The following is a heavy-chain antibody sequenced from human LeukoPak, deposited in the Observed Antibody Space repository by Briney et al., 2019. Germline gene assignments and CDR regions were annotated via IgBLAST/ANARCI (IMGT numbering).Heavy chain of an antibody. CDR2: IYYSGST. J-gene: IGHJ5*02. V-gene: IGHV4-30-4*01. Sequence: SQTLSLTCTVSGGSISSGDYYWSWIRQPPGKGLEWIGYIYYSGSTYYNPSLKSRVTISVDTSKNQFSLKLSSVIAADTAVYYCARRVVTGYNWFDPWGQGTLVTVSS. CDR3: ARRVVTGYNWFDP. CDR1: GGSISSGDYY. D-gene: IGHD2-21*02.